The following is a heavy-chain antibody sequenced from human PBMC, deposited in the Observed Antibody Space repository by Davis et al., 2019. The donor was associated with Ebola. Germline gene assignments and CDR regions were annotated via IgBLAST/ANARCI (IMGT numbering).Heavy chain of an antibody. J-gene: IGHJ5*02. CDR1: GGTFSSYA. CDR2: IIPIFGTA. Sequence: SVKVSCKASGGTFSSYAISWVRQAPGQGLEWMGGIIPIFGTANYAQKFQGRVTITADESTSTAYMELSSLRSEDTAVYYCARATMFLEWLWGWFDPWGQGTLVTVSS. CDR3: ARATMFLEWLWGWFDP. D-gene: IGHD3-3*01. V-gene: IGHV1-69*13.